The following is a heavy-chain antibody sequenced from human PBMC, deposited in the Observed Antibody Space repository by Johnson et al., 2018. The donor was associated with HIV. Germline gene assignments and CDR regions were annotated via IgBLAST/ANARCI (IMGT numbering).Heavy chain of an antibody. J-gene: IGHJ3*02. CDR2: IYSGGSK. V-gene: IGHV3-NL1*01. CDR1: GFTFDDYG. CDR3: PRDPVWGDPDAFDI. Sequence: QVQLVESGGGVVRPGESLRLSCAASGFTFDDYGMNWVRQAPGKGLEWVSVIYSGGSKYYADSVKGRFTISRDNYKNTLYLQMNSLRAEDTAVYYCPRDPVWGDPDAFDIWGQGTMVTVSS. D-gene: IGHD3-16*01.